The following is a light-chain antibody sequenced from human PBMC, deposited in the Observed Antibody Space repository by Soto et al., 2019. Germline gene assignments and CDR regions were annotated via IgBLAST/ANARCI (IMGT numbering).Light chain of an antibody. CDR2: RNN. V-gene: IGLV1-47*01. J-gene: IGLJ1*01. CDR3: ATWDDGLNGFYV. CDR1: TSNIGSNY. Sequence: QSVLTQPPSASGTPGQGVTISCSGSTSNIGSNYVYWYQQPPGTAPKLLIYRNNQRPSGVPDRFSGSKSGTSASLAISGPRSDDEADYFCATWDDGLNGFYVFGTGTKVTVL.